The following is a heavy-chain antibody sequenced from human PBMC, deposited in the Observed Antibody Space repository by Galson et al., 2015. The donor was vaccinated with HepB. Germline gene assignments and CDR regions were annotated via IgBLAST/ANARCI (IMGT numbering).Heavy chain of an antibody. Sequence: SLRLSCAASGFTFSSSIMHWVRQTPGKGLEWVALISDDGTEKYYADSVKGRFTISRDNSSDTVFLQMNSLTPADTAVYYCAKVPFTTVTTARFIPALDTWGQGTLVTVSS. CDR3: AKVPFTTVTTARFIPALDT. CDR2: ISDDGTEK. D-gene: IGHD4-17*01. J-gene: IGHJ5*02. V-gene: IGHV3-30*18. CDR1: GFTFSSSI.